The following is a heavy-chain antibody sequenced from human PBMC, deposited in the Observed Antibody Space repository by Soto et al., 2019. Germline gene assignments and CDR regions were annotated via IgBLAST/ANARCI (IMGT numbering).Heavy chain of an antibody. CDR3: VGSADSSGYCKRLFDX. J-gene: IGHJ4*02. D-gene: IGHD3-22*01. CDR1: GFTFSSYG. Sequence: PGGSLRLSCAASGFTFSSYGMHWVRQAPGKGLEWVALTSYDGSSAYYADSVKGRFTISRDNSKNTLYLQVNSLRAEDTAVYYCVGSADSSGYCKRLFDXWGQGTLVTVSX. CDR2: TSYDGSSA. V-gene: IGHV3-30*03.